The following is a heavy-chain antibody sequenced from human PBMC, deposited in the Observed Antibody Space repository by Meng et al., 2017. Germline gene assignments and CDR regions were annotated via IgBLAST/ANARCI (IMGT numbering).Heavy chain of an antibody. Sequence: VVVGGVLVQPGGPRSVSCAASGFTFSGYAMSWVRQAPGKGLEWVSAISGSGGSTYYADSVKGRFTISRDNSKNTLYLQMNSLRAEDTAVYYCAKRGERQWLGGTFYFDYWGQGTLVTVSS. V-gene: IGHV3-23*04. D-gene: IGHD6-19*01. J-gene: IGHJ4*02. CDR1: GFTFSGYA. CDR2: ISGSGGST. CDR3: AKRGERQWLGGTFYFDY.